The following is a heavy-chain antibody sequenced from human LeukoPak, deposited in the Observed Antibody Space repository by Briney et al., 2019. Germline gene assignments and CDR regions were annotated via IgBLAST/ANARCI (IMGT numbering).Heavy chain of an antibody. J-gene: IGHJ4*02. CDR1: GGSISSGGYY. CDR3: ASNRMITFGGVIVN. V-gene: IGHV4-31*03. D-gene: IGHD3-16*02. Sequence: SQTLSLTCTVSGGSISSGGYYWSWIRQHPGKGLEWIGYIYYSGSTYYNPSLKSRVTISVDTSKNQSTLKLSSVTAADTAVYYCASNRMITFGGVIVNWGQGTLVTVSS. CDR2: IYYSGST.